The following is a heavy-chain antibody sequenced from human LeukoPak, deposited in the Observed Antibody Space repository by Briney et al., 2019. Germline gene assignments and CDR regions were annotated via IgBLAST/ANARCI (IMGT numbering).Heavy chain of an antibody. CDR2: IYYSGST. J-gene: IGHJ4*02. CDR3: ARGFITMVRGVIFDY. CDR1: GGSISSYY. D-gene: IGHD3-10*01. V-gene: IGHV4-59*08. Sequence: PSETLSLTCTVSGGSISSYYWSWIRQPPGKGLEWIGYIYYSGSTNYNPSLKSRVTISVDKSKNQFSLKLSSVTAADTAVYYCARGFITMVRGVIFDYWGQGTLVTVSS.